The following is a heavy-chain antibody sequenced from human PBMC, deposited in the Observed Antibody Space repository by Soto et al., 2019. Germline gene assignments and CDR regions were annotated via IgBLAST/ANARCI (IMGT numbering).Heavy chain of an antibody. CDR3: ARASSSWYYYYGMDV. CDR2: ISSSGSTI. Sequence: QVQLQESGPGLVKPSGTLSLTCAVSGGSISSSNWWSWVRQPPGKGLEWVSYISSSGSTIYYADSVKGRFTISRDNAKNSLYLQMNSLRAEDTAVYYCARASSSWYYYYGMDVWGQGTTVTVSS. D-gene: IGHD6-13*01. CDR1: GGSISSSNW. V-gene: IGHV3-11*01. J-gene: IGHJ6*02.